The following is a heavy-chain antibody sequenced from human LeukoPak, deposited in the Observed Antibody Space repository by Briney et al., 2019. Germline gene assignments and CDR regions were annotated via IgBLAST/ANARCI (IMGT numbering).Heavy chain of an antibody. CDR1: GYTFTSYA. CDR2: INTNTGNP. CDR3: ARVSRPGFIAAAATRAYYFDY. J-gene: IGHJ4*02. Sequence: ASVKVSCKASGYTFTSYAMNWVRQAPGQGLEWMGWINTNTGNPTYAQGFTGRFVFSLDTSVSTAYLQISSLKAEDTAVYYCARVSRPGFIAAAATRAYYFDYWGQGTLVTVSS. D-gene: IGHD6-13*01. V-gene: IGHV7-4-1*02.